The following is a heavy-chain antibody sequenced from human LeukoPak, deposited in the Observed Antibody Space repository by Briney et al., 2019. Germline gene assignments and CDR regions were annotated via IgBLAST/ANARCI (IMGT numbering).Heavy chain of an antibody. Sequence: SETLSLTCTVSGGSINSNSYYWGWIRQPPGKGLEWIGSIYYSGSTYYNPSLQSRVTISVDTSKNQFSLKLSSVTGADTAVYYCARVYSSYANRYFDYWGQGTLVTVSS. CDR2: IYYSGST. CDR1: GGSINSNSYY. V-gene: IGHV4-39*07. J-gene: IGHJ4*02. D-gene: IGHD6-6*01. CDR3: ARVYSSYANRYFDY.